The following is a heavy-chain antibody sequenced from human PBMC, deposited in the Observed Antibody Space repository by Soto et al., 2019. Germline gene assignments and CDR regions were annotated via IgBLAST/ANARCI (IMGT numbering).Heavy chain of an antibody. CDR1: GYTFISHG. V-gene: IGHV1-18*04. CDR3: ARVSSSIVVVPDYGMDV. J-gene: IGHJ6*02. Sequence: QVQLVQSGVEVKKPGASVKVSCKASGYTFISHGISWVRQAPGQGLEWMGWISGKNGNTNYAQKLQGRVTLTTDTSTSTAYMDLRSLRSDDTAVYYCARVSSSIVVVPDYGMDVWGQGNTVTVSS. CDR2: ISGKNGNT. D-gene: IGHD2-15*01.